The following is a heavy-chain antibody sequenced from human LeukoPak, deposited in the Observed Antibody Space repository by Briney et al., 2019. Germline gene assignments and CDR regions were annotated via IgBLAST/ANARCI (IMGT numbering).Heavy chain of an antibody. CDR2: IYHSGSA. Sequence: SETLSLTCTVSGGSISSGGYYWGWIRQPPGKGLEWIGYIYHSGSAYYNPSLKSRVTISGDRSKNQFSLKLSSVTAADTAVYYCWGSAHDDFDSWGQGTLVTVSS. V-gene: IGHV4-30-2*01. D-gene: IGHD6-25*01. CDR3: WGSAHDDFDS. CDR1: GGSISSGGYY. J-gene: IGHJ4*02.